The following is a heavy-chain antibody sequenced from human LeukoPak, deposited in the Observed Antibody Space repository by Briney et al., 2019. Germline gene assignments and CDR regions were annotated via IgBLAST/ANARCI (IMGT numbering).Heavy chain of an antibody. CDR3: AFRDLDLRDY. CDR1: GGSISSSSYY. D-gene: IGHD1-7*01. Sequence: SETLSLTCTVSGGSISSSSYYWGWIRQPPGKGLEWIGSIYYSGSTYYNPSLKSRVTISVDTSKNQFSLKLSSVTAADTAVYYCAFRDLDLRDYWGQGTLVTVSS. J-gene: IGHJ4*02. CDR2: IYYSGST. V-gene: IGHV4-39*01.